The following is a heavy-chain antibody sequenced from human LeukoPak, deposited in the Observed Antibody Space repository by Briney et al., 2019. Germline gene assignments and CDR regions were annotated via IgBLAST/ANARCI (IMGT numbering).Heavy chain of an antibody. V-gene: IGHV1-2*02. D-gene: IGHD6-6*01. J-gene: IGHJ5*02. Sequence: ASVKVSCKASGYTFTGYYMHWVRQAPGQGLEWMGWINPNSGGTNSAQKFQGRVTMTRDTSISTAYMELSRLRSDDTAVYYCAREALGIAARPGENWFDPWGQGTLVTVSS. CDR2: INPNSGGT. CDR1: GYTFTGYY. CDR3: AREALGIAARPGENWFDP.